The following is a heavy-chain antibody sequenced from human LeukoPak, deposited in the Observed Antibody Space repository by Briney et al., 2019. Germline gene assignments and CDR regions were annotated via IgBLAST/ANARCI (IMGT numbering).Heavy chain of an antibody. V-gene: IGHV1-18*01. D-gene: IGHD6-19*01. CDR2: ISAYNGNT. Sequence: ASVKVSCKASGYTFTSYGISWARQAPGQGLEWMGWISAYNGNTNYAQKLQGRVTMTTDTSTSTAYMELRSLRSDDTAVYYCARDRIAVAGPTGWFDPWGQGTLVTVSS. CDR1: GYTFTSYG. J-gene: IGHJ5*02. CDR3: ARDRIAVAGPTGWFDP.